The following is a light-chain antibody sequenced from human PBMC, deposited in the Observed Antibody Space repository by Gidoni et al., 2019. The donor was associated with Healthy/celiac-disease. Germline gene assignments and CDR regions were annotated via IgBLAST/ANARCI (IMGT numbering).Light chain of an antibody. CDR3: MQALQTPLT. V-gene: IGKV2-28*01. Sequence: DMVMTQSPIPLHVTPGEPASTSCTSIQSVLHSNGYNYLDWYHRKPGQSPQLLIYLGSNRASGVPDRFSGSGSGTDFTLKISRVEAEDVGVYYCMQALQTPLTFGGGTKVDIK. CDR1: QSVLHSNGYNY. CDR2: LGS. J-gene: IGKJ4*01.